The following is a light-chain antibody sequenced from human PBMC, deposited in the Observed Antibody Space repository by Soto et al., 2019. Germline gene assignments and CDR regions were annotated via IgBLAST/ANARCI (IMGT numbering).Light chain of an antibody. Sequence: EIGLTQSPATLSLSPGDRATLSCRASQTVSSYLAWYQQKPGQAPRLLIYDASSRATGIPARLSGSGSGTDFTFTITSLEPEDFAVYYCQQRSNWPSTFGGGTKVEIK. CDR2: DAS. CDR1: QTVSSY. J-gene: IGKJ4*01. V-gene: IGKV3-11*01. CDR3: QQRSNWPST.